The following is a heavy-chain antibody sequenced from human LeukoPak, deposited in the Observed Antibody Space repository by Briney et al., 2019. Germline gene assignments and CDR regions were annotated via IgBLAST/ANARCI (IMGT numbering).Heavy chain of an antibody. V-gene: IGHV4-34*01. D-gene: IGHD3-3*01. J-gene: IGHJ5*02. CDR3: ARSYDFWSGLSWFDP. CDR2: INHSGST. Sequence: SETLSLTCAVYGGSFSGYYWSWIRQPPGKGLEWIGEINHSGSTNYNPSLKSRVTISVDTSKNQFSLKLSSVTAADTAVYYCARSYDFWSGLSWFDPWSQGTLVTVSS. CDR1: GGSFSGYY.